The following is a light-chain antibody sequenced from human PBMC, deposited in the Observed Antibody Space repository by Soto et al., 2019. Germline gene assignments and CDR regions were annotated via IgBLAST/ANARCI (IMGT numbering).Light chain of an antibody. CDR3: QSYDSSLSVFYV. V-gene: IGLV1-40*01. CDR1: SSNIGAGYD. J-gene: IGLJ1*01. CDR2: GNS. Sequence: SVLTQPPSVSGAPGQGVTISCTGSSSNIGAGYDVHWYQQLPGTAPKLLIYGNSNRPSGVPDRFSGSKSGTSASLAITGLQAEDEADYYCQSYDSSLSVFYVFGTGTKVTVL.